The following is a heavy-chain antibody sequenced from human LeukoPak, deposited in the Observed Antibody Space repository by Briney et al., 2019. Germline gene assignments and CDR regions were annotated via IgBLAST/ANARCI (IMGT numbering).Heavy chain of an antibody. CDR1: GFTGSSNY. CDR2: IYSGGST. J-gene: IGHJ4*02. V-gene: IGHV3-53*01. CDR3: ARPTSGQYCSSTSCALGY. D-gene: IGHD2-2*01. Sequence: PGGSLRLSCAASGFTGSSNYMSWVRQAPGKGLEWVSVIYSGGSTYYADSVKGRFTISRDNSKNTLYLQMNSLRAEDTAVYYCARPTSGQYCSSTSCALGYWGQGTLVTISS.